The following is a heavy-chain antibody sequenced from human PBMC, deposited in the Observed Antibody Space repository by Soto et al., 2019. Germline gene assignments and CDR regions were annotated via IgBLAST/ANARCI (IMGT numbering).Heavy chain of an antibody. CDR2: IKSKTDSRTT. Sequence: GGSLRLSCAASGFTCSSAWMSWVRQAAGTGLEWFGGIKSKTDSRTTVYAEPVKGRFTISRDESKNTLYLQMNSMKTEDTAVYYCTTDFWGYCASTSCQIDYWGQGTLVTVPS. D-gene: IGHD2-2*01. CDR3: TTDFWGYCASTSCQIDY. J-gene: IGHJ4*02. CDR1: GFTCSSAW. V-gene: IGHV3-15*01.